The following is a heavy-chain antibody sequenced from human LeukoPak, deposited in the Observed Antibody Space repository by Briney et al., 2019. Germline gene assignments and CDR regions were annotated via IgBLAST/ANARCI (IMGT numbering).Heavy chain of an antibody. V-gene: IGHV4-59*01. CDR3: ARGAWGTPGNWFDP. CDR2: IYYSGST. D-gene: IGHD3-16*01. J-gene: IGHJ5*02. CDR1: GGSISSYY. Sequence: SETLSLTCTVSGGSISSYYWSWIRQPPGKGLEWIGYIYYSGSTNYNPSLKSRVTISVDTSKNQFSLKLSSVTAADTAVYYCARGAWGTPGNWFDPWGQGTQVTVSS.